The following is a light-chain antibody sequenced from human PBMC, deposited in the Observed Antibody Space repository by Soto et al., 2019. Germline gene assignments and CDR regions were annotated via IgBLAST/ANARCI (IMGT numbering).Light chain of an antibody. CDR3: QQYGSSPIT. V-gene: IGKV3-20*01. CDR1: QSVSSSY. J-gene: IGKJ1*01. Sequence: EIVFSQSPCTLSLCPGERATLSCRASQSVSSSYLAWYQQKPGQAPRLLIYGASSRATGIPDGFSGSGSGTDFTLTISRLEPEDFAVYYCQQYGSSPITFGQGTKVDIK. CDR2: GAS.